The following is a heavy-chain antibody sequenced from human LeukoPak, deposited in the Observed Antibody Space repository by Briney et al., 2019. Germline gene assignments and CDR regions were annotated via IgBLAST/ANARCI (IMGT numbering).Heavy chain of an antibody. CDR1: GYFISSGYY. CDR3: VRLAALRGFYYYMDV. V-gene: IGHV4-38-2*01. D-gene: IGHD6-25*01. CDR2: VYRDGNT. J-gene: IGHJ6*03. Sequence: SETLSLTCSVSGYFISSGYYWGWIRQPPGKGLDWVANVYRDGNTYYSPSLESRVTISVDTSKNLFSLKLSSLSAADTATYYCVRLAALRGFYYYMDVWGKGTAVIVSS.